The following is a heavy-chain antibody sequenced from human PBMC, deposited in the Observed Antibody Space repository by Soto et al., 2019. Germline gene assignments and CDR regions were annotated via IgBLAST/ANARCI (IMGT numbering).Heavy chain of an antibody. Sequence: SLKVSCKASGGTFSSYAISWVRQAPGQGLEWMGGIIPIFGTANYAQKFQGRVTITADEPTSTAYMELSSLRSEDTAVYYCARKDIVVVPAAKGYYYYGMDVWGQGTTVTVSS. J-gene: IGHJ6*02. D-gene: IGHD2-2*01. CDR3: ARKDIVVVPAAKGYYYYGMDV. V-gene: IGHV1-69*13. CDR2: IIPIFGTA. CDR1: GGTFSSYA.